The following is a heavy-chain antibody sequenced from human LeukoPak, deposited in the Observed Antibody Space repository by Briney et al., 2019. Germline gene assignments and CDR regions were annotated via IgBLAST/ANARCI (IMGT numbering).Heavy chain of an antibody. Sequence: GGSLRLSCAASRFTFSSYAMSWVRQAPGKGLEWVSAISGSGGSTYYADSVKGRFTISRDNSKNTLYLQMNSLRAEDTAVYYCAKGSTMIVVNTFDYWGQGTLVTVSS. D-gene: IGHD3-22*01. J-gene: IGHJ4*02. CDR1: RFTFSSYA. CDR3: AKGSTMIVVNTFDY. CDR2: ISGSGGST. V-gene: IGHV3-23*01.